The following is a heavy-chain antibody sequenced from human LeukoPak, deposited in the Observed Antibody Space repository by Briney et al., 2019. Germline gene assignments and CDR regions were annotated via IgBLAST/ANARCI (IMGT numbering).Heavy chain of an antibody. CDR1: GFTFSSYS. Sequence: GGSLRLSCAASGFTFSSYSMNWVRQAPGKGLEWVSSISSSSSYIYCADSVKGRFTISRDNAKNSLYLQMNSLRAEDTAAYYCARDRAAGTFDYWGQGTLVTVSS. CDR2: ISSSSSYI. CDR3: ARDRAAGTFDY. V-gene: IGHV3-21*01. J-gene: IGHJ4*02. D-gene: IGHD6-13*01.